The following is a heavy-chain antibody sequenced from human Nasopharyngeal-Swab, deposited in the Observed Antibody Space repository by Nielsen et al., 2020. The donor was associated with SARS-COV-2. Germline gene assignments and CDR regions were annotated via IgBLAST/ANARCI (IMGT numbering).Heavy chain of an antibody. CDR3: AKAVTPNFYYSVMDV. J-gene: IGHJ6*02. D-gene: IGHD4-17*01. Sequence: VRQAPGKGLEWVSAISGSGGSTYYADSVKGRFTVSRDTSKNTVYLQMSRLRGEDTAVYYCAKAVTPNFYYSVMDVWGQGTTVTVSS. CDR2: ISGSGGST. V-gene: IGHV3-23*01.